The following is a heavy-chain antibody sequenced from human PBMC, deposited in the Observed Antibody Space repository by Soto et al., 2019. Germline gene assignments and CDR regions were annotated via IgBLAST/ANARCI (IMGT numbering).Heavy chain of an antibody. CDR2: IIPLFGTA. CDR1: GGTLSTFG. D-gene: IGHD4-17*01. CDR3: AITAPIDAGDKYSYDC. Sequence: ASVKVSCKTSGGTLSTFGLSWLRQAPGQGLEWMGVIIPLFGTAEHSHKIEERFTITADESTNTVYTDLISVTFEDTALYSSAITAPIDAGDKYSYDCCEQGALLTVCS. J-gene: IGHJ4*02. V-gene: IGHV1-69*13.